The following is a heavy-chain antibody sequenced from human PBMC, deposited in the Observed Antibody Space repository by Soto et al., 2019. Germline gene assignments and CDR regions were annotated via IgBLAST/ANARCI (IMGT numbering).Heavy chain of an antibody. J-gene: IGHJ5*02. CDR2: IYYSGST. D-gene: IGHD2-2*01. Sequence: SETLSLTCTVSGGSISSGGYYWSWIRQHPGKGLEWIGYIYYSGSTYYNPSLKSRVTISVDTSKNQFSLKLSSVTAADTAVYYCARYCSSTSCYSGWFDPWGQGTLVTVSS. V-gene: IGHV4-31*03. CDR1: GGSISSGGYY. CDR3: ARYCSSTSCYSGWFDP.